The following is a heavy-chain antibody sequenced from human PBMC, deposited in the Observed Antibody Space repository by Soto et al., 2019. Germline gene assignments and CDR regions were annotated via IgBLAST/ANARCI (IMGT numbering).Heavy chain of an antibody. V-gene: IGHV4-61*01. Sequence: PSETLSLTCTVSGGSASSGSYYWSWIRQPPGKGLEWIGYIYYSGSTNYNTSLKSRVTISVDTSKNQFSLKLSSVTAADTAVYYCSRDIMVYVTAAYYYYGMDVWGQGTTVTVSS. CDR1: GGSASSGSYY. CDR2: IYYSGST. CDR3: SRDIMVYVTAAYYYYGMDV. D-gene: IGHD2-8*01. J-gene: IGHJ6*02.